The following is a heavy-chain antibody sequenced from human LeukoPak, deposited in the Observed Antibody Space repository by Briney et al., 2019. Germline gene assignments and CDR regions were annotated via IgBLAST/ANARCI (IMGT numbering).Heavy chain of an antibody. Sequence: GGSLRLSCAASGFTFSSYSMNWVRQAPGKGLEWVSSISSSSSYICYADSVKGRFTISRDNAKNSLYLQMNSLRAEDTAVYYCARDTSFSSSHFDYWGQGTLVTVSS. CDR2: ISSSSSYI. CDR1: GFTFSSYS. CDR3: ARDTSFSSSHFDY. V-gene: IGHV3-21*01. D-gene: IGHD2-15*01. J-gene: IGHJ4*02.